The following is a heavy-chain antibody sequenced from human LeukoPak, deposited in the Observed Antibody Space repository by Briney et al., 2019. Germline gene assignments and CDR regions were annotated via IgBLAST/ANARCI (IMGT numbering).Heavy chain of an antibody. J-gene: IGHJ4*02. V-gene: IGHV3-23*01. Sequence: GGSLRLSCAASGFTFSSYAMSWVRQAPGKGLEWVSAISGSGGSTYYADSVKGRFTISRDNSKNTLYLQMNSLRAEDTAVYYCAKQATVTTFSNHNYFDYWGQGTLVTVSS. CDR3: AKQATVTTFSNHNYFDY. D-gene: IGHD4-17*01. CDR1: GFTFSSYA. CDR2: ISGSGGST.